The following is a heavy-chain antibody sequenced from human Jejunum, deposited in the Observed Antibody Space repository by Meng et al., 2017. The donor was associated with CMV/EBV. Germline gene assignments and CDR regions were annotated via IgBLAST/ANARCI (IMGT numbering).Heavy chain of an antibody. V-gene: IGHV4-61*01. CDR3: ARVPRQPTHRLGLDV. CDR1: SVRSGPSY. Sequence: SVRSGPSYWNWIRQPPGKTLEWIGYIYYTGGSDYNPSLKSRVTISQDTSKNQFSLKLSSVTAADTAVYYCARVPRQPTHRLGLDVWGQGTTVTVSS. D-gene: IGHD5-18*01. CDR2: IYYTGGS. J-gene: IGHJ6*02.